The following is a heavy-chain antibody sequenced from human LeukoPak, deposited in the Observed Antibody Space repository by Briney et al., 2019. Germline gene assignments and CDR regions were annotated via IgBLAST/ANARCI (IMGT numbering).Heavy chain of an antibody. CDR1: GGSISSGSYY. CDR2: IYTSGST. J-gene: IGHJ4*02. Sequence: SQTLSLTCTVSGGSISSGSYYWSWIRQPAGKGLEWIGRIYTSGSTNYNPSLKSRVTISVDTSKNQFSLKLSSVTAADTAVYYCASGGDYYDSSGQIDYWGQGTLVTVSS. CDR3: ASGGDYYDSSGQIDY. V-gene: IGHV4-61*02. D-gene: IGHD3-22*01.